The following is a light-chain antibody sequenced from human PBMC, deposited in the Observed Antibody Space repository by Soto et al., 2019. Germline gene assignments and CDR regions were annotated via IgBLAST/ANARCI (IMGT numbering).Light chain of an antibody. CDR3: QQYDTYSRT. V-gene: IGKV1-5*03. CDR1: QSVSTW. Sequence: DLQMTQSPSTLSASVGALVTIICRASQSVSTWLAWYQQKPGKAPKLLIYKASNLESGVPSRFTGSGSGTEFTLTISSLQPDDFATYYCQQYDTYSRTFGQGTKVDIK. J-gene: IGKJ1*01. CDR2: KAS.